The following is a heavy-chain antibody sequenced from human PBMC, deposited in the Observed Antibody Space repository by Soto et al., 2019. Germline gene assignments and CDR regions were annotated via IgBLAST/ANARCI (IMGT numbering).Heavy chain of an antibody. V-gene: IGHV4-30-2*01. Sequence: SETLSLTCAVSGGSISSRGYSWSWIRQPPGKGLEWIGEINHSGSTNYNPSLKSRVTISVDTSKNQFSLKLSSVTAADTAVYYCARAVGLKQWLVGGGWYFDYWGQGTLVTVSS. CDR2: INHSGST. J-gene: IGHJ4*02. CDR1: GGSISSRGYS. D-gene: IGHD6-19*01. CDR3: ARAVGLKQWLVGGGWYFDY.